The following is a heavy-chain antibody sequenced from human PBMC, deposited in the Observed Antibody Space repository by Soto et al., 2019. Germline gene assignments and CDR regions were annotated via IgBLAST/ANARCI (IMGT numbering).Heavy chain of an antibody. CDR2: ISWKSASI. V-gene: IGHV3-9*01. J-gene: IGHJ6*02. CDR1: GFSFGDYA. D-gene: IGHD2-15*01. CDR3: AKSRGGTANGLDV. Sequence: EVQLVESGGDLVQPGRSLRLSCAASGFSFGDYAMHWVRQAPGKGLEWVSGISWKSASIGYADSVKGRFTISRDNAKNSLDLQMNSLSAEDTALYHGAKSRGGTANGLDVWGQGTTVTVSS.